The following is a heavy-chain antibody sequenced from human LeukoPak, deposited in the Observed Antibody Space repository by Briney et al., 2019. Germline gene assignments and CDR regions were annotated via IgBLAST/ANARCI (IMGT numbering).Heavy chain of an antibody. CDR3: ARGGFPVYYYYMDV. D-gene: IGHD3-16*01. Sequence: ASVKVSCRASGYTFTGYFLHWVRQAPGQGLEWMGWINPNSGGTNYAQKFQGRVTMTRDTSISTAYMELTRLRSDDTAVYYCARGGFPVYYYYMDVWGKGTTVTVSS. CDR2: INPNSGGT. V-gene: IGHV1-2*02. CDR1: GYTFTGYF. J-gene: IGHJ6*03.